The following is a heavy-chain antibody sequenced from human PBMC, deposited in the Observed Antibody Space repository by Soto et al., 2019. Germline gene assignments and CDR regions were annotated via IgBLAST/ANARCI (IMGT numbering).Heavy chain of an antibody. V-gene: IGHV4-34*01. Sequence: SETLSLTCAVYAGSFSGYYWTWVRQPPGKGLEWIGSISYSGTTYFNPSLKSRVTISVDTSKNQFSLKLSSVTAADTAVYYCATRVPYDFWSGYNRVWYFDLWGRGTLVT. D-gene: IGHD3-3*01. CDR1: AGSFSGYY. J-gene: IGHJ2*01. CDR2: ISYSGTT. CDR3: ATRVPYDFWSGYNRVWYFDL.